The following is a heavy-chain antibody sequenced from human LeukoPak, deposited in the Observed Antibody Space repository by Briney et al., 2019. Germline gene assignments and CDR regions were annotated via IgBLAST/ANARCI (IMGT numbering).Heavy chain of an antibody. D-gene: IGHD5-24*01. CDR1: GFTFSNVW. CDR2: IISKTDGGTT. CDR3: TTERDYYFHY. J-gene: IGHJ4*02. V-gene: IGHV3-15*01. Sequence: GGSLRLSCAASGFTFSNVWMSWVRQAPGKGLEWVGRIISKTDGGTTDYTAPVKGRFTNSRDDSKNTLYLQMNSLKTEDTALYYCTTERDYYFHYWGQGTLVTVSS.